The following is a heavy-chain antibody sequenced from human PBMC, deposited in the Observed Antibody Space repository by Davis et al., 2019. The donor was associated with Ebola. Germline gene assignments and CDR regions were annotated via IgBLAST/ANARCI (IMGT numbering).Heavy chain of an antibody. D-gene: IGHD2-8*01. CDR3: ARQPYSWEPSGGFDY. CDR2: IYPGDSDT. J-gene: IGHJ4*02. Sequence: GESLKISCQGSGYSFTSYWIGWVRQMPGKGLEWMGIIYPGDSDTRYSPSFQGQVTISADKSISTAYLQWSSLKASDTAMYYCARQPYSWEPSGGFDYWGQGTLVTVSS. V-gene: IGHV5-51*01. CDR1: GYSFTSYW.